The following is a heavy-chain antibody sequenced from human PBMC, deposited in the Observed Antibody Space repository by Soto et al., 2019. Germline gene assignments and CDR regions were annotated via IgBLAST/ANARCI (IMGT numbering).Heavy chain of an antibody. V-gene: IGHV4-31*03. D-gene: IGHD1-26*01. Sequence: SETLSLTCTVSGGSISSGGYYWSWIRQHPGKGLEWIGYIYYSGSTYYNPSLKSRVTISVDTSKNQFSLKLSSVTAADTAVYYCAGGRSVGIVPPPFDYWGQGTLVTVSS. J-gene: IGHJ4*02. CDR2: IYYSGST. CDR1: GGSISSGGYY. CDR3: AGGRSVGIVPPPFDY.